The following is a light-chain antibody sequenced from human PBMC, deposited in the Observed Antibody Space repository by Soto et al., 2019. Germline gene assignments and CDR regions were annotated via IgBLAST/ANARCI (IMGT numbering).Light chain of an antibody. V-gene: IGLV2-14*01. Sequence: QSVLTQPASVSGSPGQSITISCTGTSSDVGAYNYVSWYQQHPGKAPELMIYDVTYRPSGVSDRFSGSKSGNTACLTISGLRTEDEGDYYCSSKTTSSSTPVVFGGGTKVTVL. J-gene: IGLJ3*02. CDR1: SSDVGAYNY. CDR3: SSKTTSSSTPVV. CDR2: DVT.